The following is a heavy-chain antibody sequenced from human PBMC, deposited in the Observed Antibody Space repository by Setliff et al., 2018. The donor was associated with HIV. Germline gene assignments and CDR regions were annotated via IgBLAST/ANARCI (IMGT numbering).Heavy chain of an antibody. CDR3: ARDPNTGWYYLDF. J-gene: IGHJ4*02. D-gene: IGHD6-19*01. CDR1: GYSISSGYY. V-gene: IGHV4-38-2*02. CDR2: INTSGST. Sequence: SETLSLTCGVSGYSISSGYYWGWIRQPPGKGLEWIGHINTSGSTKYNPSLKSRLTMSVDSSGNQFSLTLTSVTAADTAVYYCARDPNTGWYYLDFWGPGALVTVSS.